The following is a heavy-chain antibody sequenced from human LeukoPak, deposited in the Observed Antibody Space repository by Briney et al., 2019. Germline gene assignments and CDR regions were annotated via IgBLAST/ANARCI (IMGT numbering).Heavy chain of an antibody. D-gene: IGHD5-12*01. CDR1: GGSISSYY. J-gene: IGHJ6*04. CDR3: ARDPWGYHIGAQDV. Sequence: SSETLSLTCTVSGGSISSYYWSWIRQPPGKGLEWFGYVYDSGTTNYNPSLKSRVTISVDTSKNQFSLKLSSVTAADTAVYYCARDPWGYHIGAQDVWGKGTTVTVSS. CDR2: VYDSGTT. V-gene: IGHV4-59*01.